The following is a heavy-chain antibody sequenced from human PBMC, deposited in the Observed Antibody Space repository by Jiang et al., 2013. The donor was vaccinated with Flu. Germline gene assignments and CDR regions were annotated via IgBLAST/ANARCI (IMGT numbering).Heavy chain of an antibody. V-gene: IGHV4-34*01. D-gene: IGHD2-21*02. Sequence: SLKSRVTISVDTSKNQFSLKLSSVTAADTAVYYCARGSLVVVTAIAYWGQGTLVTVSS. CDR3: ARGSLVVVTAIAY. J-gene: IGHJ4*02.